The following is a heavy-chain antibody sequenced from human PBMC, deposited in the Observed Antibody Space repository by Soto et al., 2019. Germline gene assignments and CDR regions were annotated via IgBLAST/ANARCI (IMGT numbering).Heavy chain of an antibody. V-gene: IGHV3-23*01. CDR2: ISGSDDSP. CDR3: AKRSSLSAFDF. Sequence: EVQLLESGGGLVQPGESLRLSCAASGFTFSSYAMSWVRQAPGKGLEWVSVISGSDDSPYYEDSVKGRFTISRDNSKNTLYLQMDSRRAEHTVVYCCAKRSSLSAFDFWGQGTLCTVSS. CDR1: GFTFSSYA. J-gene: IGHJ4*02. D-gene: IGHD6-6*01.